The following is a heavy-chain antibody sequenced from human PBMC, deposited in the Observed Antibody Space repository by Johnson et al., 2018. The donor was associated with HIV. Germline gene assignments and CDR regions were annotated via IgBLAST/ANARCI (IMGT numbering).Heavy chain of an antibody. CDR2: ISYDGSNK. CDR1: GFTFNSYA. V-gene: IGHV3-30*14. CDR3: TRDPYPGAFDI. Sequence: QVQLVESGGGVVQPGRSLRLSCAASGFTFNSYAMHWVRQAPGKGLEWVAIISYDGSNKYYADSVKGRFTISRDNSKNTLYLQMNSLRAQDTAVYYCTRDPYPGAFDIWGQGTMVTVSS. J-gene: IGHJ3*02.